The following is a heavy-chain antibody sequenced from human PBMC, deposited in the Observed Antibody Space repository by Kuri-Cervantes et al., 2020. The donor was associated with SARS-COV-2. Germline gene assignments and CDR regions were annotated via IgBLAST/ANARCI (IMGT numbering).Heavy chain of an antibody. Sequence: LTCAASGFTFSSYGMHWVRQAPGKGLEWVAVISYDGSNKYYADSVKGRFTISRDNSKKMLYLQMNSLRDEDTAVYYCARAVYNSGFFDFWGQGTLVTVSS. V-gene: IGHV3-30*03. CDR2: ISYDGSNK. D-gene: IGHD2-8*01. CDR1: GFTFSSYG. CDR3: ARAVYNSGFFDF. J-gene: IGHJ4*02.